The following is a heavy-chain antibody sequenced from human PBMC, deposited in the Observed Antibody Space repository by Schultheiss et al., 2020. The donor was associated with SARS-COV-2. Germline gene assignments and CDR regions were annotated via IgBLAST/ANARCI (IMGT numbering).Heavy chain of an antibody. V-gene: IGHV3-13*01. CDR3: ARDELEWLLGFYLDY. Sequence: GESLKISCAASGFTFSSYSMNWVRQATGKGLEWVSAIGTAGDTYYPGSVKGRFTISRDNAENTLYLQMNSLRDEDTAVYYCARDELEWLLGFYLDYWGQGTLVTVSS. J-gene: IGHJ4*02. CDR1: GFTFSSYS. CDR2: IGTAGDT. D-gene: IGHD3-3*01.